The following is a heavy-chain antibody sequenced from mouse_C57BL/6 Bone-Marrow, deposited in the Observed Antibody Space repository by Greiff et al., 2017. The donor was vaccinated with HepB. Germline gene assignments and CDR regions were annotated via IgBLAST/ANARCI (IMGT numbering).Heavy chain of an antibody. Sequence: VKLVESGPGLVQPSQSLSITCTVSGFSLTSYGVHWVRQSPGKGLEWLGVIWRGGSTDYNAAFMSRLSITKDNSKSQVFFKMNSLQADDTAIYYCAKSGSYYYGPRDYFDYWGQGTTLTVSS. D-gene: IGHD1-1*01. CDR3: AKSGSYYYGPRDYFDY. J-gene: IGHJ2*01. V-gene: IGHV2-5*01. CDR2: IWRGGST. CDR1: GFSLTSYG.